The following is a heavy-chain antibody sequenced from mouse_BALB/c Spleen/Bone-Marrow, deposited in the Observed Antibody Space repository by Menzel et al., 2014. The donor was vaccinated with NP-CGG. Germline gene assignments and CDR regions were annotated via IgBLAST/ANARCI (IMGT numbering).Heavy chain of an antibody. Sequence: EVKLVESGAELVRPGASVTISCMAFGYTFTKHHINWVKQRPGQGLDWIGYINPYNDYTSYNQKFKGKATLTVDKSSSTAYMDLSSLTSEDSAVYYCAREDYGAWFAYWGQGTLVTVSA. CDR3: AREDYGAWFAY. D-gene: IGHD1-2*01. J-gene: IGHJ3*01. V-gene: IGHV1S45*01. CDR2: INPYNDYT. CDR1: GYTFTKHH.